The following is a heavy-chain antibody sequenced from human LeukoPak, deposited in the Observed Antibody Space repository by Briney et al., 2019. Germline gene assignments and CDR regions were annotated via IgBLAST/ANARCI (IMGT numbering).Heavy chain of an antibody. D-gene: IGHD6-19*01. Sequence: ASVKVSCKASGYTFTGYYMHWVRQAPGQGLEWMGWINPNSGGTNYAQKFQGRVTMTRDTSISTAYMELSSLRSEDTAVYYCARVGSSGWYYHYYYGMDVWGQGTTVTVSS. CDR1: GYTFTGYY. CDR2: INPNSGGT. J-gene: IGHJ6*02. CDR3: ARVGSSGWYYHYYYGMDV. V-gene: IGHV1-2*02.